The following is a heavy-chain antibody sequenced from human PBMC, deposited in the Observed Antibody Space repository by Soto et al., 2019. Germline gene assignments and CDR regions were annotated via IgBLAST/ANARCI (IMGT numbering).Heavy chain of an antibody. D-gene: IGHD2-21*01. CDR1: GFTFSSYG. Sequence: LRLSCAASGFTFSSYGMHWVRQAPGKGLEWVAVIWYDGSNKYYADSVKGRFTISRDNSNNTLYVQMTSLRAEDTAVYYCARGLHSLFDYWGQGTLVTVSS. J-gene: IGHJ4*02. V-gene: IGHV3-33*01. CDR3: ARGLHSLFDY. CDR2: IWYDGSNK.